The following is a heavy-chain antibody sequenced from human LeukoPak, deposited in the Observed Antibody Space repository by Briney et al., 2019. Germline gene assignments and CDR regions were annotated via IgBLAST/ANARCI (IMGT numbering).Heavy chain of an antibody. D-gene: IGHD3-10*01. Sequence: GGSLRLSCAASGFTFSSYSMNWVRQAPGKGLEWVSSISSSSYIYYADSVKGRFTISRDNAKNSLYLQMNSLRAEDTAVYYCAREVVRGEGDWFDPWSQGTLVTVSS. V-gene: IGHV3-21*01. J-gene: IGHJ5*02. CDR1: GFTFSSYS. CDR2: ISSSSYI. CDR3: AREVVRGEGDWFDP.